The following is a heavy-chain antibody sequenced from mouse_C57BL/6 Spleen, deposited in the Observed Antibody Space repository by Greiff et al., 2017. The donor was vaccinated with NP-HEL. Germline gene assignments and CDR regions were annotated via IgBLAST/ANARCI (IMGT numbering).Heavy chain of an antibody. CDR3: TRGGGTGDY. Sequence: VKLMESGAELVRPGASVTLSCKASGYTFTDYEMHWVKQTPVHGLEWIGAIDPETGGTAYNQKFKGKAILTADKSSSTAYMELRSLTSEDSAVYYCTRGGGTGDYWGQGTTLTVSS. V-gene: IGHV1-15*01. D-gene: IGHD4-1*01. J-gene: IGHJ2*01. CDR1: GYTFTDYE. CDR2: IDPETGGT.